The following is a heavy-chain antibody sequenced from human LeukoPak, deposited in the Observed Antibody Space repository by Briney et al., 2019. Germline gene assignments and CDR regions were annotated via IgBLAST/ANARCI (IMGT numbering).Heavy chain of an antibody. D-gene: IGHD3-22*01. CDR1: GFTFSNYW. V-gene: IGHV3-74*01. CDR2: INSDESTT. CDR3: VQCLASSGFQIPGPGRD. Sequence: GGSLRLSCAASGFTFSNYWMHWVRQAPGKGLVWVSRINSDESTTTYADSAKGRLTISRDNAKNTVYLQMNNLRVEDTALYYRVQCLASSGFQIPGPGRDWGRGTLVTVSS. J-gene: IGHJ4*02.